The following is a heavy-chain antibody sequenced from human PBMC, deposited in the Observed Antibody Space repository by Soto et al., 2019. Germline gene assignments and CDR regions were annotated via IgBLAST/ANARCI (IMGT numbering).Heavy chain of an antibody. CDR3: ARDVGRPLDY. CDR2: INHSGST. V-gene: IGHV4-34*01. D-gene: IGHD1-26*01. J-gene: IGHJ4*02. Sequence: PSETLSLTCAVYGGSFSGYYSSWIRQPPGKGLEWIGEINHSGSTNYNPSLKSRVTISVDTSKNQFSLKLSSVTAADTAVYYGARDVGRPLDYWGQGTLVTVSS. CDR1: GGSFSGYY.